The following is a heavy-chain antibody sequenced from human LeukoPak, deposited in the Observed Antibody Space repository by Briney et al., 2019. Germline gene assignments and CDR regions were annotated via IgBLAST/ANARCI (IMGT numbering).Heavy chain of an antibody. CDR1: GFTFSSYG. J-gene: IGHJ4*02. CDR2: ISYDGSNK. D-gene: IGHD5-12*01. Sequence: GGSLRLSCAASGFTFSSYGVHWVRQAPGKGLEWVAVISYDGSNKYYADSVKGRFTISRDNSKNTLYLQMNSLRAEDTAVYYCAKDTVASSFDHWGQGTLVTVSS. CDR3: AKDTVASSFDH. V-gene: IGHV3-30*18.